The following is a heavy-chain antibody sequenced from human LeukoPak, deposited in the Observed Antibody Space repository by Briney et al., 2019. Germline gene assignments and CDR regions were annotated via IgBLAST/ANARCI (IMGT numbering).Heavy chain of an antibody. J-gene: IGHJ4*02. Sequence: ASETLSLTCTVSGGSISSYYWIWLRQPPGKGREWIGYNYYSGNTNYSPSLKSRVTISVDTSKNQFSLKLTSVTAADTAVYYCASQFGWGQGTLVTVSS. CDR2: NYYSGNT. V-gene: IGHV4-59*01. CDR1: GGSISSYY. CDR3: ASQFG. D-gene: IGHD3-16*01.